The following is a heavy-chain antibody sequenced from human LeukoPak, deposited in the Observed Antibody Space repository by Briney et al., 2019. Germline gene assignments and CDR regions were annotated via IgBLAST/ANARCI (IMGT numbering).Heavy chain of an antibody. CDR3: AKDGSSSWYYFDY. V-gene: IGHV3-23*01. J-gene: IGHJ4*02. CDR2: ITGGGDNT. CDR1: GFTCGDYA. Sequence: AGGSLRLSCTASGFTCGDYAMSWFRQAPGKGLEWVSTITGGGDNTFYADSVTGRFTISRDNSKNTLYLQMNSLRAEDTAVYYCAKDGSSSWYYFDYWGQGTLVTVSS. D-gene: IGHD3-10*01.